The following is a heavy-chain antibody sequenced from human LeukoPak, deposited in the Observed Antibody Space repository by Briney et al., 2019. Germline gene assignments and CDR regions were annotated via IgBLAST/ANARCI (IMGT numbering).Heavy chain of an antibody. V-gene: IGHV3-74*01. CDR2: INSDGSST. J-gene: IGHJ4*02. Sequence: PGGSLRFSCAASGFTFSSYWMHWVRQAPGKGLVWVSRINSDGSSTSYADSVKGRFTISRDNAKNTLYLQMNSLRAEDTAVYYCARGIMITFGGSLDYWGQGTLVTVSS. CDR3: ARGIMITFGGSLDY. D-gene: IGHD3-16*01. CDR1: GFTFSSYW.